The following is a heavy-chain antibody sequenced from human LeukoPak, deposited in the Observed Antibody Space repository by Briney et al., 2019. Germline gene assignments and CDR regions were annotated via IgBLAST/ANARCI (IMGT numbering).Heavy chain of an antibody. D-gene: IGHD3-3*01. V-gene: IGHV3-66*01. J-gene: IGHJ6*02. CDR2: IYSGVST. Sequence: GGSLRLSCAASGFTVSSNYMSWVRQAPGKGLEWVSVIYSGVSTYYADSVKGRFTISRDNSKNTLYLQMNSLRAEDTAVYYCARATFGVVIGYYYYGMDVWGQGTTVTVSS. CDR1: GFTVSSNY. CDR3: ARATFGVVIGYYYYGMDV.